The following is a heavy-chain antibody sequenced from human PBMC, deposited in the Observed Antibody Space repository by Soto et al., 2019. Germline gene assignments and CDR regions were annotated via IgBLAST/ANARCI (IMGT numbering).Heavy chain of an antibody. CDR1: GFTFSGSW. Sequence: EVQLVESGGGLVQPGGSLRLSCAASGFTFSGSWMHWVRQAPGKGLVWVSRISSDGSSTTYADSGKGRFTISRDNAKNMLYLQMNSLRAEDTAVYYCATAGTGTFTYWGQGTRATVSS. CDR3: ATAGTGTFTY. V-gene: IGHV3-74*03. CDR2: ISSDGSST. J-gene: IGHJ4*02. D-gene: IGHD1-1*01.